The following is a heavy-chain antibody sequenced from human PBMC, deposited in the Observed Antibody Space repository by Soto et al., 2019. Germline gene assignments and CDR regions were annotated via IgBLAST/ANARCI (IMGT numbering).Heavy chain of an antibody. CDR1: GNTFSNYY. Sequence: QVQLVQSGAEVKKPGASVKVSCKASGNTFSNYYIHWVRQAPGQGLEWMGTINPSGGHTTYAQKFLGRGTMTRGTSTSTLYMELTSLRSEDTAVYYCARGGHVVVVTAAFDYWGQGTLVTVSS. CDR3: ARGGHVVVVTAAFDY. J-gene: IGHJ4*02. D-gene: IGHD2-21*02. V-gene: IGHV1-46*03. CDR2: INPSGGHT.